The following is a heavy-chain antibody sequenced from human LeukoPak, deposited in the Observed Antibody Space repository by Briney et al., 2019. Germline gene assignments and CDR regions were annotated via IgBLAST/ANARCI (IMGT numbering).Heavy chain of an antibody. J-gene: IGHJ3*02. D-gene: IGHD5-12*01. CDR1: GFTFSSYW. CDR2: INNDGSTT. Sequence: GGSLRLSCAASGFTFSSYWMHWVRQAPGKGLVWVSRINNDGSTTTYADSVKGRFTISRDNAKNTLYLQMNSLRAEDTAVYYCARERGYSGYDWGKSAAFDIWGQGTMVTVSS. V-gene: IGHV3-74*01. CDR3: ARERGYSGYDWGKSAAFDI.